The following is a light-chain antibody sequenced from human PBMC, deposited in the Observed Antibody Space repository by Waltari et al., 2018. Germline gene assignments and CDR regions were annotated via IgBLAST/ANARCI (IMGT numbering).Light chain of an antibody. CDR3: MQRIEWGFT. CDR2: TLS. J-gene: IGKJ3*01. CDR1: QSLLESDDGNTY. Sequence: DIVMTQTPLSLPVTPGEPASISCRSSQSLLESDDGNTYLDWYLQKPGQSPQLLFYTLSHRASGVPDRFSGSGSGTDFTLKISRVEAEDVGVYYCMQRIEWGFTFGPGTKVDIK. V-gene: IGKV2-40*01.